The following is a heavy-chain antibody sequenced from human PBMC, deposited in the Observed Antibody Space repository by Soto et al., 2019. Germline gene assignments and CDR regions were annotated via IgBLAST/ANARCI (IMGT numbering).Heavy chain of an antibody. CDR1: GYTFTSYG. CDR3: ARDRDITIFGVAPDVIDY. CDR2: ISAYNGNT. D-gene: IGHD3-3*01. Sequence: ASVKVSCKASGYTFTSYGISWVRQAPGQGLEWMGWISAYNGNTNYAQKLQGRVTMTTDTSTSTAYMELRSLRSDDTAVYYCARDRDITIFGVAPDVIDYWGQGTLVTVSS. V-gene: IGHV1-18*01. J-gene: IGHJ4*02.